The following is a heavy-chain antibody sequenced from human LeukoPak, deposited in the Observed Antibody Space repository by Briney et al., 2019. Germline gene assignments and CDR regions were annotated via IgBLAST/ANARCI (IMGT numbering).Heavy chain of an antibody. CDR1: GFTFSGDW. D-gene: IGHD1-26*01. CDR3: ARDWGGSYNGGLDY. J-gene: IGHJ4*02. Sequence: GGSLRLSCAVSGFTFSGDWMHWVRQAPGKGLVWVSCSKSDGSSTSYADSVKGRFTISRDNAKNTLYLQMNSLRTEDTAIYYCARDWGGSYNGGLDYWGQGTLVTVSS. V-gene: IGHV3-74*01. CDR2: SKSDGSST.